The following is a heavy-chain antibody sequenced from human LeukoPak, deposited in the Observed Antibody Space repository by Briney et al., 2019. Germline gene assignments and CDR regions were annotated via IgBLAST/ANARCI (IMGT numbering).Heavy chain of an antibody. CDR1: GFTFSSYA. D-gene: IGHD2-15*01. CDR2: ISVSGNT. CDR3: AKAPVTTCSGAYCYPFDY. V-gene: IGHV3-23*01. J-gene: IGHJ4*02. Sequence: GGSLRLSCAASGFTFSSYAMSWVRQGPGKGLEWVSSISVSGNTYHAASVMWRFTISRESSTNNPFHQMNSLRVGEAAGFYFAKAPVTTCSGAYCYPFDYWSQGTLVTVSS.